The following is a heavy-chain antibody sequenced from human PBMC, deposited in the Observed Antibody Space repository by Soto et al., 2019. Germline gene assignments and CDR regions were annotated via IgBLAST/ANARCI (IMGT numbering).Heavy chain of an antibody. J-gene: IGHJ4*03. D-gene: IGHD6-13*01. CDR2: INHSGST. Sequence: SETLSLICAVYGGSFSGYYWSWIRQPPGKGLEWIGEINHSGSTNYNPSLKSRLTISVDTSKNQFSLKLSSVTAADTAVYYCARGRGIAVYWGQGTMVTVSS. CDR3: ARGRGIAVY. V-gene: IGHV4-34*01. CDR1: GGSFSGYY.